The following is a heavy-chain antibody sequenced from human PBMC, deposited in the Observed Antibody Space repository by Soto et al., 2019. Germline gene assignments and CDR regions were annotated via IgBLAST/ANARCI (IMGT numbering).Heavy chain of an antibody. V-gene: IGHV1-18*04. D-gene: IGHD3-3*01. CDR2: ISAYNGNT. J-gene: IGHJ4*02. CDR3: ARVDVLRFLEWLI. Sequence: GAAVKVSCKACGCTFTKYGISWVRQAPGQGLEWMGWISAYNGNTNYAQNLQGRVTMTTDTSTSTAYMELRGLRSDDTAVYYCARVDVLRFLEWLIWGQGTLVTVSS. CDR1: GCTFTKYG.